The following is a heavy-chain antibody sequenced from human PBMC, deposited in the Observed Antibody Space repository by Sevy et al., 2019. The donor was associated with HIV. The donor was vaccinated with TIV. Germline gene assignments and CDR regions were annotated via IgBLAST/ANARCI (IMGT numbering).Heavy chain of an antibody. CDR1: GFTFGDYA. J-gene: IGHJ4*02. CDR2: IRSKDYGGAT. Sequence: GGSLRLSCTGSGFTFGDYAMSWFRQAPGMGLEWVGFIRSKDYGGATEYAATVKGRFTISRDDSKSIADLQMNSLKTADTAVYYRTRGYYYDSSGYSDYWGQGTLVTVSS. D-gene: IGHD3-22*01. CDR3: TRGYYYDSSGYSDY. V-gene: IGHV3-49*03.